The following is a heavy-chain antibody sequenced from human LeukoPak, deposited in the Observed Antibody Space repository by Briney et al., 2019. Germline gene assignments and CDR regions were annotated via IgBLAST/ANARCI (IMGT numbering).Heavy chain of an antibody. D-gene: IGHD2-15*01. Sequence: PGGSLRLSCAASGFTFSSYGMHWVRQAPGKGLEWVAFISYDGGNKYYADSVKGRVTISREKSKNTLYLQMNSLRAEDTAVYYCVKDSAAVVVVGAATLDYWGQGTLVTVSS. CDR1: GFTFSSYG. J-gene: IGHJ4*02. CDR2: ISYDGGNK. V-gene: IGHV3-30*18. CDR3: VKDSAAVVVVGAATLDY.